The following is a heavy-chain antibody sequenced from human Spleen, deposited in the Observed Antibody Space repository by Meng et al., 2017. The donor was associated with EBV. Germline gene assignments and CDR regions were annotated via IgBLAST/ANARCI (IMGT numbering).Heavy chain of an antibody. Sequence: EVQLEESGGGRVKPGESLRLSCAASGCTLRSYSMNWVRLAPGKGLEWVSSISSNSIDIYYADLVKGRFTISRDNAKNSLFLQMNSLRAEDTAVYYCARDRTSNRFDYWGQGTLVTVSS. J-gene: IGHJ4*02. D-gene: IGHD2-8*01. CDR3: ARDRTSNRFDY. CDR1: GCTLRSYS. CDR2: ISSNSIDI. V-gene: IGHV3-21*01.